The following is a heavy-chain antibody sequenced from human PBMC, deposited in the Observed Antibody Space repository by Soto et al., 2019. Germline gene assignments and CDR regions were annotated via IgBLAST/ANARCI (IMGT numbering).Heavy chain of an antibody. CDR2: IYYGGTT. CDR3: ARGGWRQIDY. V-gene: IGHV4-59*02. Sequence: PSETLSLTCTVSGGSVSGYYWSWIRQPPGKGLEWIGYIYYGGTTLYNPSLKSRVTISVDTSNNQFSLNLRSMTPSDTAVYYCARGGWRQIDYWGQGTLVTVSS. CDR1: GGSVSGYY. J-gene: IGHJ4*02. D-gene: IGHD3-3*01.